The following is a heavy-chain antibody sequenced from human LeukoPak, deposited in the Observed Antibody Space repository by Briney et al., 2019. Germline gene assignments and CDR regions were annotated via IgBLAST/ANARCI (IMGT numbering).Heavy chain of an antibody. V-gene: IGHV3-30*02. Sequence: GGSLRLSCAASGFTFSSYGMHWVRQAPGKGLEWVAFIRYDGSNKYYADSVKGRFTISRDNSKNTLYLQMKSLRAEDTAVYYCAKGGGYEAQYYYYYLDVWGKGTTVTVSS. CDR2: IRYDGSNK. CDR1: GFTFSSYG. D-gene: IGHD5-12*01. J-gene: IGHJ6*03. CDR3: AKGGGYEAQYYYYYLDV.